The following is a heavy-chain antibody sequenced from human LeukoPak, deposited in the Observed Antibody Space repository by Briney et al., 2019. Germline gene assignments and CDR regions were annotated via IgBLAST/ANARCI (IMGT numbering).Heavy chain of an antibody. V-gene: IGHV3-11*04. CDR2: ISYSGDTI. J-gene: IGHJ4*02. D-gene: IGHD6-13*01. CDR3: ASGFIAAAGKSY. CDR1: GFTFSDYY. Sequence: GGSLRLSCAASGFTFSDYYMSWIRQAPGKGLEWVSYISYSGDTIYYADSVKGRFAISRDNPKNTLYLQMNSLRAEDTAVYYCASGFIAAAGKSYWGQGTLVTVSS.